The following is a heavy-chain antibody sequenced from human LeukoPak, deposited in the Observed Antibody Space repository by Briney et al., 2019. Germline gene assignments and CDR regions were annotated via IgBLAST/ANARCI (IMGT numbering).Heavy chain of an antibody. J-gene: IGHJ3*02. Sequence: ASVKVSCKASGYTFTGYYMHGVRQAPGQGLEWMGWINPNSGGTNYAQKFQGRVTMARDTSISTAYMELSRLRSDDTAVYYCASSGVLLWFGESFDAFDIWGQGTMVTVSS. D-gene: IGHD3-10*01. V-gene: IGHV1-2*02. CDR2: INPNSGGT. CDR3: ASSGVLLWFGESFDAFDI. CDR1: GYTFTGYY.